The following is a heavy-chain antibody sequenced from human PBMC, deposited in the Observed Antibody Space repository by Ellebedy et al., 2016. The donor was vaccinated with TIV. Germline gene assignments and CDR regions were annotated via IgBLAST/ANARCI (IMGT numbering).Heavy chain of an antibody. CDR2: ISDDGRKK. CDR1: GFTFSNYA. CDR3: ATDGGSGFGWDFQH. Sequence: GESLKISCAASGFTFSNYAIHWVRQAPGKGLEWVTVISDDGRKKYYADSVKGRFTISRENSKNTVFLQMNSLRAEDTAVYYFATDGGSGFGWDFQHWGQGTLVTVSS. V-gene: IGHV3-30*04. J-gene: IGHJ1*01. D-gene: IGHD6-19*01.